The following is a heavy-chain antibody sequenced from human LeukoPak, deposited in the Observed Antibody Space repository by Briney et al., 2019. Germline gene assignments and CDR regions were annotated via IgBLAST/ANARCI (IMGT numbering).Heavy chain of an antibody. J-gene: IGHJ4*02. CDR3: AKDGDYSGSGNSAFDY. D-gene: IGHD3-10*01. Sequence: QAGGSLRLSCAASGFTFGSYAMSWVRQAPGKGLEWVSTISGSGGNTYYADSVKGRFTISRDNSKNTLYLQMNSLRAEDTAVYYCAKDGDYSGSGNSAFDYWGQGTLVTVSP. CDR1: GFTFGSYA. V-gene: IGHV3-23*01. CDR2: ISGSGGNT.